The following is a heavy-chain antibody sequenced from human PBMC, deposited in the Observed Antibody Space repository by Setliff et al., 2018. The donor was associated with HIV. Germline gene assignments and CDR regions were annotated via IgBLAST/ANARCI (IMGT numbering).Heavy chain of an antibody. Sequence: SETLSLTCGVQGASFSGYYQSRIRQPPGKRLEWLGGIYSSGSPSYNPSLSSRLTISVDTSKNHVSLRLSSVTAADTGVYYCARHRDPPGTSWIYYYYYMDLWGEGTTVTVSS. D-gene: IGHD6-13*01. CDR2: IYSSGSP. J-gene: IGHJ6*03. CDR3: ARHRDPPGTSWIYYYYYMDL. CDR1: GASFSGYY. V-gene: IGHV4-34*01.